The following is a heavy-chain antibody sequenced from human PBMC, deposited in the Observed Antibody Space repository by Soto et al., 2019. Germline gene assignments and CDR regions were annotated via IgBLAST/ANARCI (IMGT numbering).Heavy chain of an antibody. CDR3: AGDKAVRYYYYGMDV. CDR1: GFTFSSYG. Sequence: PVGSLRLSCAASGFTFSSYGMHWVRQAPGKGLEWVAVIWYDGSNKYYADSVKGRFTISRDNSKNTLYLQMNSLRAEDTAVYYCAGDKAVRYYYYGMDVWGQRTTVTVSS. V-gene: IGHV3-33*01. CDR2: IWYDGSNK. D-gene: IGHD4-4*01. J-gene: IGHJ6*02.